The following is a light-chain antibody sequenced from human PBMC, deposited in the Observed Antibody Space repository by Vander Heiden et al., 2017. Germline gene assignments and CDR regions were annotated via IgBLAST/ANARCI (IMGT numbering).Light chain of an antibody. V-gene: IGKV1-5*03. CDR2: RAS. J-gene: IGKJ2*01. CDR3: QHHHA. Sequence: DIQMTQPPSTLSASVGDRVTMSCRASQSFGGWMAWYQQKPGRAPKLLIYRASTLETGVPSRFSGGVSGTEFTLTISSLQPDDIATYYCQHHHAFGPGT. CDR1: QSFGGW.